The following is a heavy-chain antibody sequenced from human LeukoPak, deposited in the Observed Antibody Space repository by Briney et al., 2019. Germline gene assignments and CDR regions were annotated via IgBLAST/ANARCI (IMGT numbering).Heavy chain of an antibody. CDR3: ARAGLSYYDFWSGYYPIFDY. D-gene: IGHD3-3*01. CDR1: GGSFSGYY. V-gene: IGHV4-34*01. J-gene: IGHJ4*02. CDR2: INHSGST. Sequence: SETLSLTCAVYGGSFSGYYWSWIRQPPGKGLKWIGEINHSGSTNYNPSLKSRVTISVDTSKNQFSLKLSSVTAADTAVYYCARAGLSYYDFWSGYYPIFDYWGQGTLVTVSS.